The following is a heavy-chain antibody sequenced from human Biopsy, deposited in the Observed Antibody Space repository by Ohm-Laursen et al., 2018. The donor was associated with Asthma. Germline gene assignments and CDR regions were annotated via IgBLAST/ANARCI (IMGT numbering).Heavy chain of an antibody. J-gene: IGHJ6*02. CDR1: GYTFNSAG. V-gene: IGHV1-18*01. CDR2: ISVYNGNT. D-gene: IGHD3-10*01. CDR3: ARAVDYSHYYGIDV. Sequence: ASVQVSCKPSGYTFNSAGITWVRQAPGQGLEWMGWISVYNGNTKVAQKLQDRVTMITDTSTSTAYMELRSLRSDDTAVYFCARAVDYSHYYGIDVWGQGTTVTVS.